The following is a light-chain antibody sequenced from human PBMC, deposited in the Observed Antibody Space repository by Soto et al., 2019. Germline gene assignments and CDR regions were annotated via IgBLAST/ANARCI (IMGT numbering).Light chain of an antibody. CDR1: QSITTY. Sequence: DIQMAQSPPSLSASVGDTVTITCRARQSITTYLNWYQQKPGKAPQLLIYAASSLQGGVPSRFSGSGSGTDFTLTISSLQPEDFATYYCQQSYNISGFTFGPGTKVDIK. J-gene: IGKJ3*01. V-gene: IGKV1-39*01. CDR2: AAS. CDR3: QQSYNISGFT.